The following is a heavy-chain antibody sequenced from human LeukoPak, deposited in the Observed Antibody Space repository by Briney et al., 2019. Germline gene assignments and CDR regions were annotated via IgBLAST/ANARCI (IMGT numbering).Heavy chain of an antibody. CDR3: VGDGRDGYNIYFHH. V-gene: IGHV3-64D*06. Sequence: GGSLRLSCSASGFTFSISAVHWVRQAPGKGLQYVSVISGDGVTTSYADFVKGRFTISRDNSKNTVYLQMSSLRAEDTAVYYCVGDGRDGYNIYFHHWGQGTLVTVSS. J-gene: IGHJ1*01. CDR2: ISGDGVTT. D-gene: IGHD5-24*01. CDR1: GFTFSISA.